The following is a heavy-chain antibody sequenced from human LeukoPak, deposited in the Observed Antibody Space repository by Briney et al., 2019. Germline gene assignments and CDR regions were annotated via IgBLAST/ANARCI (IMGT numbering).Heavy chain of an antibody. CDR1: GGTFSSYA. CDR3: ARARSGPYGSGSLDAFDI. CDR2: IIPIFGTA. V-gene: IGHV1-69*06. J-gene: IGHJ3*02. Sequence: SVKVSCKASGGTFSSYAISWVRQAPGQGLEWMGGIIPIFGTANYAQKFQGRVTITADTSTSTAYMQLSSLRSEDTAVYYCARARSGPYGSGSLDAFDIWGQGTMVTVSS. D-gene: IGHD3-10*01.